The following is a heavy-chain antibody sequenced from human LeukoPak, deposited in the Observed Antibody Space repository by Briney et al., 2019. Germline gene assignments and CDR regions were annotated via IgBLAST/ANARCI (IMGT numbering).Heavy chain of an antibody. CDR1: GGSISSSSYY. V-gene: IGHV4-39*07. D-gene: IGHD3-16*01. CDR3: AREGGFFDY. CDR2: IYYSGST. J-gene: IGHJ4*02. Sequence: SSETLSLTCTVSGGSISSSSYYWGWIRQPPGKGLEWIGSIYYSGSTYYNPSLKSRVTISVDTSKNQFSLKLSSVTAADTAVYYCAREGGFFDYWGQGTLVTVSS.